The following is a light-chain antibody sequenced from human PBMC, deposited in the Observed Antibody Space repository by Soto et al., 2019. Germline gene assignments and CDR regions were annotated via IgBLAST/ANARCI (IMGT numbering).Light chain of an antibody. CDR3: QQYNNWPQT. CDR2: GAS. J-gene: IGKJ4*01. Sequence: EIVMTQSPATLSVSPGERATLSCRASQSVSSNLAWYQQKPGQTPRLLICGASTRATGIPARFSGSGSGTELTLTISSLQSEDFAVYYCQQYNNWPQTFGGGTKVEIK. CDR1: QSVSSN. V-gene: IGKV3-15*01.